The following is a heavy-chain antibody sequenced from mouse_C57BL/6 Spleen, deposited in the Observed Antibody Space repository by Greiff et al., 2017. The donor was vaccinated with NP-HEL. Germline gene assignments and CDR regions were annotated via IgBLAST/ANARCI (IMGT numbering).Heavy chain of an antibody. CDR3: TRCKAGWYFDV. Sequence: QVHVKQSGAELVRPGASVTLSCKASGYTFTDYEMHWVKQTPVHGLEWIGAIDPETGGTAYNQKFKGKAILTADKSSSTAYMELRSLTSEDSAVYYCTRCKAGWYFDVWGTGTTVTVSS. CDR2: IDPETGGT. V-gene: IGHV1-15*01. CDR1: GYTFTDYE. J-gene: IGHJ1*03.